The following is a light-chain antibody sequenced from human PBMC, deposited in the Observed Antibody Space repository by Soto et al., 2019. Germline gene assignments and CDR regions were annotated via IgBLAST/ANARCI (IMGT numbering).Light chain of an antibody. CDR1: TSKIGSNT. Sequence: QSVLTQPPSASGTPGQRVTISCSGGTSKIGSNTINWYQHLPGMAPKLLIYSNNQRPSGVPDRFSGSKSGTSASLAISRLQPEDEADCYCRAWDDTLNGWVFGGGTQLTVL. V-gene: IGLV1-44*01. J-gene: IGLJ3*02. CDR2: SNN. CDR3: RAWDDTLNGWV.